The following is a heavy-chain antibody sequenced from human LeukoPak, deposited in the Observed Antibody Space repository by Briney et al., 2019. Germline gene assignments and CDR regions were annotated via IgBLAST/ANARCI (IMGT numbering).Heavy chain of an antibody. D-gene: IGHD5-24*01. J-gene: IGHJ6*03. V-gene: IGHV4-39*07. CDR1: GGSISSSSYY. CDR2: IYYSGST. CDR3: AKEMATISNGYMDV. Sequence: SETLSLTCTVSGGSISSSSYYWGWIRQPPGKGLEWIGSIYYSGSTYYNPSLKSRVTISVDTSKNQFSLKLSSVTAADTAVYYCAKEMATISNGYMDVWGKGTTVTVSS.